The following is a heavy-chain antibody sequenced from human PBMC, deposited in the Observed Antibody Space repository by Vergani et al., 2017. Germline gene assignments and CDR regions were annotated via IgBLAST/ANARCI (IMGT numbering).Heavy chain of an antibody. CDR1: GFSPNTRGVS. D-gene: IGHD1-7*01. CDR2: IYWNDDQ. CDR3: VYRKTGCGTTGXFYPFYYYYYMDV. V-gene: IGHV2-5*04. J-gene: IGHJ6*03. Sequence: QITLKESGPTLVKPTQTLTLTCTFSGFSPNTRGVSVAWIRQPPGKALDWLALIYWNDDQHYSPSLNNRVTITKDTSKNQVVLTITNMDYVDTGTYYCVYRKTGCGTTGXFYPFYYYYYMDVWGKGTTVTVSS.